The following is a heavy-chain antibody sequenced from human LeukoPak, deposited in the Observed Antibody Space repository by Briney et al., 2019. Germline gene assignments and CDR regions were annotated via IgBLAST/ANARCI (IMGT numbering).Heavy chain of an antibody. D-gene: IGHD2-2*01. CDR2: IDSSSRYI. Sequence: PGGSLRLSCAASGFNVSSYFMDWVRQAPGKGLEWVSFIDSSSRYIYQADSVKGRFTISRDNAKSSVFLQMNSLRAEDTAVYYCARVGGHCTGNSCPPHDYWGQGTLVTVSS. V-gene: IGHV3-21*01. J-gene: IGHJ4*02. CDR3: ARVGGHCTGNSCPPHDY. CDR1: GFNVSSYF.